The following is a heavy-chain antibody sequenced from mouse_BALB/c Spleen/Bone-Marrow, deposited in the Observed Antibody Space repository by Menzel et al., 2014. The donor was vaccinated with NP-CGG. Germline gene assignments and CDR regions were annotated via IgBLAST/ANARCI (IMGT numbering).Heavy chain of an antibody. D-gene: IGHD4-1*01. Sequence: QVQLQQSGPDLVQPSQSLTITCTVSGFSLTSYGVHWVRQSPGKGLEWLGAIWSGGSTDYYAAFISRLSISKNNSKSQVFFKMNSLQANDTAIYYSANNWYYAMDYWGQGTSVTVSS. V-gene: IGHV2-2*02. CDR2: IWSGGST. CDR1: GFSLTSYG. CDR3: ANNWYYAMDY. J-gene: IGHJ4*01.